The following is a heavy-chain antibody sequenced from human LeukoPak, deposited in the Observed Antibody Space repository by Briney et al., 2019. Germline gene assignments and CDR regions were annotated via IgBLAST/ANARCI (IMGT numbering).Heavy chain of an antibody. V-gene: IGHV4-59*01. CDR3: ARLRIMDWFSAYYGMEV. Sequence: PSETLSLTCIVSGASMNDYYWSWIRQPPGKGLEWIGNIYYNGSASYKTSLESRVSISRDTSKNNFSLKLKSVTAADTAVYYCARLRIMDWFSAYYGMEVWGQGATVVVS. D-gene: IGHD3-3*01. CDR2: IYYNGSA. J-gene: IGHJ6*02. CDR1: GASMNDYY.